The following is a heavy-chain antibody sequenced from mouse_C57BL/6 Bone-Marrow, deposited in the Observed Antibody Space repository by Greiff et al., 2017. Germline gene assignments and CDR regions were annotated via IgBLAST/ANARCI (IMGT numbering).Heavy chain of an antibody. CDR1: GFTFTDYY. D-gene: IGHD1-2*01. CDR2: IRNKANGYTT. CDR3: ARVSLLRLSRYFDV. Sequence: EVKLVESGGGLVQPGGSLRLSCATSGFTFTDYYMSWVRQPPGKALEWLGFIRNKANGYTTEYSASVKGRFTISRDNSQSILYLQMNTLRAEDSTTYYLARVSLLRLSRYFDVGCAGTTVTVSS. J-gene: IGHJ1*01. V-gene: IGHV7-3*02.